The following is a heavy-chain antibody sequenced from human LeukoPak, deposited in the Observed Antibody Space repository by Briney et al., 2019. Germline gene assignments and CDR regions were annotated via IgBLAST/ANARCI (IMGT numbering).Heavy chain of an antibody. CDR2: IIPIFGTA. V-gene: IGHV1-69*13. CDR1: GGTFSSYA. J-gene: IGHJ6*04. D-gene: IGHD6-19*01. CDR3: ARGKAVADYYYYYGMDV. Sequence: ASVTVSCKASGGTFSSYAISWVRQAPGQGLEWMGGIIPIFGTANYAQKFQGRVTTTADESTSTAYMELSSLRSEDTAVYYCARGKAVADYYYYYGMDVWGKGTTVTVSS.